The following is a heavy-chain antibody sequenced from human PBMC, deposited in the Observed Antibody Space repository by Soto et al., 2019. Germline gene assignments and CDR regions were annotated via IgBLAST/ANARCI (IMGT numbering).Heavy chain of an antibody. Sequence: SVKVSCKASGGTFSSYAISWVRQAPGQGLEWMGGIIPIFGTANYAQKFQGRVTITADESTSTAYMELSSLRSEDTAVYYCVRDGFYAGSGRYSYGYSPPRYYAMDVWGQGTTVTVSS. CDR2: IIPIFGTA. CDR3: VRDGFYAGSGRYSYGYSPPRYYAMDV. CDR1: GGTFSSYA. D-gene: IGHD5-18*01. J-gene: IGHJ6*01. V-gene: IGHV1-69*13.